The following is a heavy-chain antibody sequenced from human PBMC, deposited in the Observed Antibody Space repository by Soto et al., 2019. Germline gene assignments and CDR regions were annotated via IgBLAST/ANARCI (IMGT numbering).Heavy chain of an antibody. CDR1: GASVTSGSYY. CDR2: VFYSGST. V-gene: IGHV4-61*01. CDR3: ARAEGRDGYNLDS. Sequence: QVQLQESGPGLVKPSETLSLTCSVSGASVTSGSYYWSWIRQPPGKELEWIGYVFYSGSTKYNPSLKSRVAMSIYSSKNQFSLRLKSVTAADTAMYFCARAEGRDGYNLDSWGLGVLVNVSS. D-gene: IGHD5-12*01. J-gene: IGHJ4*02.